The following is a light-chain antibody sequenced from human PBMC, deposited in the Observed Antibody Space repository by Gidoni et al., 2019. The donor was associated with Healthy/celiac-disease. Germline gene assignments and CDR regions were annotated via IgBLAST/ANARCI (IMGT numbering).Light chain of an antibody. V-gene: IGKV3-15*01. Sequence: EIGMTQSPATLSVSTGERATLSCRASQSVSTNLAWYQQKPGQAPRLLMYGASTRATGIPARFSGSGSGTEFTLTISSLQSEDFAVYYCQQYNNWPPLTFGGGTKVEIK. CDR3: QQYNNWPPLT. J-gene: IGKJ4*01. CDR2: GAS. CDR1: QSVSTN.